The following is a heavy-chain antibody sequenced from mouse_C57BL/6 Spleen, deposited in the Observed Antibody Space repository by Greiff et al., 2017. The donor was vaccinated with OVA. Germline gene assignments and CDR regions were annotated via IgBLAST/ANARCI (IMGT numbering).Heavy chain of an antibody. D-gene: IGHD1-1*01. J-gene: IGHJ2*01. CDR1: GYSITSGYY. CDR2: ISYDGSN. Sequence: EVQLQQSGPGLVKPSQSLSLTCSVTGYSITSGYYWNWIRQFPGNKLEWMGYISYDGSNNYNPSLKNLISITRDTSKNQFFLKLNSVTTEDTATYYCARDHYYGSSLYYFDYWGQGTTLTVSS. V-gene: IGHV3-6*01. CDR3: ARDHYYGSSLYYFDY.